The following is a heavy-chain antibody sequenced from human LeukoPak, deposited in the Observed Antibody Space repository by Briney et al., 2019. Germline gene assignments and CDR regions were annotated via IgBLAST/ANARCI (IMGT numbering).Heavy chain of an antibody. V-gene: IGHV1-24*01. CDR2: CDTNDGET. Sequence: ASVNVSCKVSVYTRTELFMHWVRHATGPGHEWMGGCDTNDGETTYAQKSQSRLTMTEETSTDTAYVQLRSLGSEDTAVYYCATDRRYCSSDSCYSGCDYWGQETLITIFS. CDR3: ATDRRYCSSDSCYSGCDY. J-gene: IGHJ4*02. D-gene: IGHD2-15*01. CDR1: VYTRTELF.